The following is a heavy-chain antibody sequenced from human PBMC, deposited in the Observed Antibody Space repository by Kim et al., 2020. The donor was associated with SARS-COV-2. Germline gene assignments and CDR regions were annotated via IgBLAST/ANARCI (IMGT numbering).Heavy chain of an antibody. CDR1: GGTFSSYT. D-gene: IGHD3-10*01. CDR3: ARDTLNVWFGEA. CDR2: IIPILGIA. V-gene: IGHV1-69*04. Sequence: SVKVSCKASGGTFSSYTISWVRQAPGQGLEWMGRIIPILGIANYAQKFQGRVTITADKSTSTAYMELSSLRSEDTAVYYCARDTLNVWFGEAWGQGTLVTVSS. J-gene: IGHJ5*02.